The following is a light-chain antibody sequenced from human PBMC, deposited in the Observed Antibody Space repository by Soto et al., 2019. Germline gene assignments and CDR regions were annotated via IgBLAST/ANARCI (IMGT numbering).Light chain of an antibody. V-gene: IGKV1-5*01. CDR2: DAF. CDR1: QSINNW. Sequence: DIQMTQFPSTLSASVGDRVTITCRASQSINNWLAWYQQKPGEAPKLLIFDAFSLESGVPFRFGGSGFGTEFTLTISSLQPDDSATYYCLQDINYPWTCGQGTKGDIK. J-gene: IGKJ1*01. CDR3: LQDINYPWT.